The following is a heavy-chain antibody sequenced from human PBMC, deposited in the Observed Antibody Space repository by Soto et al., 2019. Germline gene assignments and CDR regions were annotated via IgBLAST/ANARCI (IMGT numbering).Heavy chain of an antibody. V-gene: IGHV1-2*04. Sequence: ASVKVSCKASGYTFTGYYMHWVRQAPGQGLEWMGWINPNSGGTNYAQKFQGWVTMTRDTSISTAYMELSRLRSDDTAVYYCARGIGTTGTTLAGDYYYYGMDVWGQGTTVTVSS. D-gene: IGHD1-1*01. J-gene: IGHJ6*02. CDR1: GYTFTGYY. CDR3: ARGIGTTGTTLAGDYYYYGMDV. CDR2: INPNSGGT.